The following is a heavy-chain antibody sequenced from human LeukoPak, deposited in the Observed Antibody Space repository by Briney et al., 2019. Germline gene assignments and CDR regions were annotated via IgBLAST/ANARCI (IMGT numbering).Heavy chain of an antibody. D-gene: IGHD6-19*01. Sequence: GGSLRLSCAASGFTFSSYAMSWVRQAPGKGLEWVSAISGSGGSTYYADSVKGRFTISRDNSKNTLYLQMNSLRAEDTAVYYCASSGYSSGDTDYWGQGTLVTVSS. CDR1: GFTFSSYA. J-gene: IGHJ4*02. CDR2: ISGSGGST. V-gene: IGHV3-23*01. CDR3: ASSGYSSGDTDY.